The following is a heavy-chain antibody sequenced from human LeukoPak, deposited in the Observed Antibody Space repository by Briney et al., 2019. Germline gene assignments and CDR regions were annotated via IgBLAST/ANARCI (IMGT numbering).Heavy chain of an antibody. V-gene: IGHV1-2*02. CDR1: GYTFTGYY. J-gene: IGHJ5*02. Sequence: ASVKVSCKASGYTFTGYYIHWVRQAPGQGLEWMGWINPNSGGTNYAQKFQGRVTMTRDTSISTAYMELSRLRSDDTAVYYCARDRGIVAVPAAMPGWFDPWGQGTLVTVSS. D-gene: IGHD2-2*01. CDR3: ARDRGIVAVPAAMPGWFDP. CDR2: INPNSGGT.